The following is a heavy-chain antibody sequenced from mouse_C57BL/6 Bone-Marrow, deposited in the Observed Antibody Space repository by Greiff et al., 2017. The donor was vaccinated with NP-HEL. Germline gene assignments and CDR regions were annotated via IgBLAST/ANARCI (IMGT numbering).Heavy chain of an antibody. D-gene: IGHD1-1*01. Sequence: EVKLVESGAELVKPGASVKLSCTASGFNIKDYYMHWVKQRTEQGLEWIGRIDPEDGETKYAPKFQGKATITADTSSNTAYLQLSSLTSEDTAVYYCAITTVVHWYFDVWGTGTTVTVSS. CDR2: IDPEDGET. V-gene: IGHV14-2*01. CDR3: AITTVVHWYFDV. J-gene: IGHJ1*03. CDR1: GFNIKDYY.